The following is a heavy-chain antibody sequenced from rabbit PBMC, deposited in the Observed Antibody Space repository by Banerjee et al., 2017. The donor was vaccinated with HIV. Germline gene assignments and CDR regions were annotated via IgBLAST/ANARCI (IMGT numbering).Heavy chain of an antibody. V-gene: IGHV1S40*01. CDR1: GFSFSAGYY. CDR3: ARDTISSFSSYGMDR. Sequence: QSLEESGGDLVKPGASLTLTCTASGFSFSAGYYMCWVRQAPGKGLEWIACIHAVSSNNIYYATWAKGRVTISKTSSTTVTLQMTSLTAADTATYFCARDTISSFSSYGMDRWGQGTLVTVS. J-gene: IGHJ6*01. CDR2: IHAVSSNNI. D-gene: IGHD1-1*01.